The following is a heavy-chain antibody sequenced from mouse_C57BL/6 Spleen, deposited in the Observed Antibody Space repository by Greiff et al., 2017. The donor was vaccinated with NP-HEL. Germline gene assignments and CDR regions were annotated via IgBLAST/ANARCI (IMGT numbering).Heavy chain of an antibody. CDR1: GYTFTSYW. D-gene: IGHD1-1*01. CDR2: IDPSDSYP. CDR3: ARDYYGSGVPDV. Sequence: QVQLKQPGAELVKPGASVKLSCKASGYTFTSYWMQWVKQRPGQGLEWIGEIDPSDSYPNYNQKFKGKATLTVDTSSITAYMQLSSLTSEDSAVYYCARDYYGSGVPDVWGTGTTVTVSS. V-gene: IGHV1-50*01. J-gene: IGHJ1*03.